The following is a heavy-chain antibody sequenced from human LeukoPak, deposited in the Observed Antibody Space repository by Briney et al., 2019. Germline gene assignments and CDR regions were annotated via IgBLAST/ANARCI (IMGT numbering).Heavy chain of an antibody. Sequence: GGSLRLSCETAGFTFSSYVMHWVRRTPGKGLVWVSRISHDGIISYADSVKGRFTISRDNAKNTLTLQMNSLRVEDTAVYYCARAIRGYSYVLDYWGQGTLVTVSS. J-gene: IGHJ4*02. V-gene: IGHV3-74*01. CDR1: GFTFSSYV. CDR2: ISHDGII. D-gene: IGHD5-18*01. CDR3: ARAIRGYSYVLDY.